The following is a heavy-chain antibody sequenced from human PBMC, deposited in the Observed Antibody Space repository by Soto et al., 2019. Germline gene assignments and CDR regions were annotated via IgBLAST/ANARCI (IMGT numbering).Heavy chain of an antibody. Sequence: GGSLRLSCAASGFTFSSYGMHWVRQAPGKGLEWVAVIWYDGSNKYYADSVKGRFTISRDNSKNTLYLQMNSLRAEDTAVYYCARDLKKLWFGESHFDYWGQGTLVTVSS. D-gene: IGHD3-10*01. V-gene: IGHV3-33*01. CDR3: ARDLKKLWFGESHFDY. CDR1: GFTFSSYG. CDR2: IWYDGSNK. J-gene: IGHJ4*02.